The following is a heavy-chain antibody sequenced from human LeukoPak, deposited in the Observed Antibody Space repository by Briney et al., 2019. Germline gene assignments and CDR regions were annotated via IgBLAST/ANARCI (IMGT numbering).Heavy chain of an antibody. Sequence: GGSLRLSCAASGFTFRNYWMSWVRQAPGKGLEWAAVISYDGSNKYYADSVKGRFTISRDNSKNTLYLQMNSLRAEDTAVYYCARDHYDSSGPLDYWGQGTLVTVSS. V-gene: IGHV3-30*03. CDR2: ISYDGSNK. D-gene: IGHD3-22*01. J-gene: IGHJ4*02. CDR3: ARDHYDSSGPLDY. CDR1: GFTFRNYW.